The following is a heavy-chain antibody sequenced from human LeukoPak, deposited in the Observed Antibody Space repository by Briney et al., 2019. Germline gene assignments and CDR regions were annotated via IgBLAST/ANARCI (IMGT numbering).Heavy chain of an antibody. D-gene: IGHD2-2*01. J-gene: IGHJ5*02. Sequence: GRSLRLSCAASGFTFSSYGMHWVRQAPGKGLEWVAVISYDGSNKYYADSVKGRFTISRANSKNTLYLQMNSLRAEDTAVYYCAKDPQRYCSSTSCWDWFDPWGQGTLVTVSS. V-gene: IGHV3-30*18. CDR3: AKDPQRYCSSTSCWDWFDP. CDR2: ISYDGSNK. CDR1: GFTFSSYG.